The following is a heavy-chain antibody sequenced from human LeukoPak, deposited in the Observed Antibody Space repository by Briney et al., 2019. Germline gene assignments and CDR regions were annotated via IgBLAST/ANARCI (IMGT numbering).Heavy chain of an antibody. V-gene: IGHV3-33*01. Sequence: GGSLRLSCAVSGLTFRNYGMHWVRQAPGKGLEWVAIIYYDGSEKYYVDSVKGRFTISRDNSKNTLYLQMNSLRAEDTALYYCASGRGGRGGINYFDYWGQGTLVTVSS. CDR1: GLTFRNYG. CDR3: ASGRGGRGGINYFDY. CDR2: IYYDGSEK. J-gene: IGHJ4*02. D-gene: IGHD2-15*01.